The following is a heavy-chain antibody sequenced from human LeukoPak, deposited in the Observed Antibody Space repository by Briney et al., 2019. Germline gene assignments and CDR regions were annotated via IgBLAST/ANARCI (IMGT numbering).Heavy chain of an antibody. Sequence: GGSLRLSCAASGFTFSSYWMSWVRQAPGKGLEWVANIKQDGSEKYYVDSVKGRFTISRDNAKNSLYLQMNSLRAEDTAVYYCAKDKSITIFGVVPLDYWGQGTLVTVSS. CDR1: GFTFSSYW. CDR2: IKQDGSEK. V-gene: IGHV3-7*03. CDR3: AKDKSITIFGVVPLDY. D-gene: IGHD3-3*01. J-gene: IGHJ4*02.